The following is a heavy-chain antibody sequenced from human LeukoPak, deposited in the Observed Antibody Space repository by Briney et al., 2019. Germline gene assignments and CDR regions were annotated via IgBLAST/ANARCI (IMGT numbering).Heavy chain of an antibody. CDR1: GYTFTGYY. CDR3: ARVLFPQDYFDY. J-gene: IGHJ4*02. Sequence: ASVKVSCKASGYTFTGYYMHWVRQAPGQGLEWMGWINPNSGGTNYAQKCQGRVTMTRDTSISTAYMELSRLRSDDTAVYYCARVLFPQDYFDYWGQGTLVTVSS. V-gene: IGHV1-2*02. CDR2: INPNSGGT.